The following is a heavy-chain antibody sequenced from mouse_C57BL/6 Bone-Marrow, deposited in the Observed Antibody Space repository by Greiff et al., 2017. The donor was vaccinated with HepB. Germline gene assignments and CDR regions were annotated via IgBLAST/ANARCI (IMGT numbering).Heavy chain of an antibody. CDR3: TRRGYYGSSYWYFDV. CDR1: GFTFSDAW. J-gene: IGHJ1*03. V-gene: IGHV6-6*01. D-gene: IGHD1-1*01. Sequence: EVQLQESGGGLVQPGGSMKLSCAASGFTFSDAWMDWVRQSPEKGLEWVAEIRNKANNHATYYAESVKGRFTISRDDSKSSVYLQMNSLRAEDTGIYYCTRRGYYGSSYWYFDVWGTGTTVTVSS. CDR2: IRNKANNHAT.